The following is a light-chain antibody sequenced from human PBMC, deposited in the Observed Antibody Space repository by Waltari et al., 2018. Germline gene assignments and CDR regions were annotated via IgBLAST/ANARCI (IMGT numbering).Light chain of an antibody. CDR2: DVN. CDR1: TSDVGAHKF. J-gene: IGLJ2*01. CDR3: SSYTSSSTLV. Sequence: QSALTQPASVSGSPGQSVTISCVGSTSDVGAHKFVSWYQQHPGEIPKLLIYDVNNRPSGVSNPVSGSESGNTASLTISGLQPEDDSYYYCSSYTSSSTLVFGGGTKLTVL. V-gene: IGLV2-14*03.